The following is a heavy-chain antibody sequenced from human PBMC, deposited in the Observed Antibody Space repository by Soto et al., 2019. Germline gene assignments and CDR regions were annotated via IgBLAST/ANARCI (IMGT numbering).Heavy chain of an antibody. V-gene: IGHV1-69*13. CDR1: GGSFGKSA. J-gene: IGHJ4*02. CDR2: FIPVYRTL. Sequence: AVKVSCKASGGSFGKSAINWVRQTPGQGLEWLGGFIPVYRTLNYAQKFQGRVTITADESTGTAYMTLSSLASDDTAVYYCATGVIWIGYFTVDSWGQGTRVTVSS. D-gene: IGHD3-3*01. CDR3: ATGVIWIGYFTVDS.